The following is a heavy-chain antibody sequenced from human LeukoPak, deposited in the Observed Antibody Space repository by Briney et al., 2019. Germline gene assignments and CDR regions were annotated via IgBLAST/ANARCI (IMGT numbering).Heavy chain of an antibody. V-gene: IGHV3-7*01. CDR2: INQNGREK. J-gene: IGHJ4*02. D-gene: IGHD3-16*01. CDR3: ARSLGDD. Sequence: GGSRRLSCEVSGLTFSTYWMTWVRQAPGKGLEWVASINQNGREKYYVDSVKGRFTISRDNAKDSLYLQMNSLRDEDTAVYYCARSLGDDWGQGTLVTVSS. CDR1: GLTFSTYW.